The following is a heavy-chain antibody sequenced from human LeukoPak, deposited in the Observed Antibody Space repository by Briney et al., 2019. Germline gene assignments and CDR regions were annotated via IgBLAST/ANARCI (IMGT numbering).Heavy chain of an antibody. D-gene: IGHD6-25*01. V-gene: IGHV1-18*01. CDR2: ISAYNDNT. J-gene: IGHJ6*02. CDR3: ARDTYSSDWPKYSYYAMDL. Sequence: ASVKVSCKASGYTSSSYGISWVRQAPGQGLEWMGWISAYNDNTNYAQKLQGRVTMTTDTSTSTAYMELRSLRSDDTAVYYCARDTYSSDWPKYSYYAMDLWGQGTTVTVSS. CDR1: GYTSSSYG.